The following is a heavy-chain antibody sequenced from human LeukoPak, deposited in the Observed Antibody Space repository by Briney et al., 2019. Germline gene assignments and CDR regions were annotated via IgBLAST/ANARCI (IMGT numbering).Heavy chain of an antibody. Sequence: SGRSLRLSCAASGFTFRTYGIHWVRQAPGKGLEWVAVISSDGVNKYSADSVKGRFTISRDNSKNTLYLQMNSLRAEDTAVYYCAKGQNYYDGSGYYSTDYWGQGTPVTVSS. CDR1: GFTFRTYG. D-gene: IGHD3-22*01. CDR3: AKGQNYYDGSGYYSTDY. J-gene: IGHJ4*02. V-gene: IGHV3-30*18. CDR2: ISSDGVNK.